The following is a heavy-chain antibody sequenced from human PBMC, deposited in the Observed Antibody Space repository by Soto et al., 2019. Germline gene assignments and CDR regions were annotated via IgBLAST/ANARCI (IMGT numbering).Heavy chain of an antibody. CDR2: VNPNNGDT. J-gene: IGHJ4*02. D-gene: IGHD5-18*01. CDR3: AKVSRKGYAIEFDY. Sequence: QVQLVQSGAELKKPGASVKVSCKASGYTFSNYDMNWVRQATGQGPEWIGWVNPNNGDTGYAQKFQGRVTLTTDISTTTAYMELTRLRSEDTAIYYCAKVSRKGYAIEFDYWGQGTLINVS. CDR1: GYTFSNYD. V-gene: IGHV1-8*01.